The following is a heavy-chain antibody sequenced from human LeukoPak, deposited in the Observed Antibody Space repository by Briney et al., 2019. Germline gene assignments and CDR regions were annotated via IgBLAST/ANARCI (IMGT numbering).Heavy chain of an antibody. D-gene: IGHD3-22*01. V-gene: IGHV3-48*04. Sequence: GGSLRLSCAASGFTFSSYSMYWVRQAPGKGLEWFSYISSSSSTIYYADSVKGRFTISRDNAKNSLYLQMNSLRSEDTAVYYCAREYDSFGGYMDVWGKGTTVTVSS. CDR2: ISSSSSTI. J-gene: IGHJ6*03. CDR1: GFTFSSYS. CDR3: AREYDSFGGYMDV.